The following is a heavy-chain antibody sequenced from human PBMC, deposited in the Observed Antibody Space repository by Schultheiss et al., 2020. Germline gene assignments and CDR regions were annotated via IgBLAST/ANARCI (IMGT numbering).Heavy chain of an antibody. J-gene: IGHJ4*02. Sequence: ASVKVSCKASGYIFRGYYIHWVRQAPGQGFEWMGWINPSSGGTSYAQKFQGRVTMTRDTSISTAYMELSRLRSDDTAVYYCAILNYWGQGTLVTVSS. CDR1: GYIFRGYY. CDR3: AILNY. CDR2: INPSSGGT. V-gene: IGHV1-2*02.